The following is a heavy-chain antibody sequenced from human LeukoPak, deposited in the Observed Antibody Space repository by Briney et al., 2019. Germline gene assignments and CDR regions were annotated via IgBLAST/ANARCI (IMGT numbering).Heavy chain of an antibody. CDR1: GFXVXGKF. J-gene: IGHJ4*02. V-gene: IGHV3-53*01. CDR2: IHYDGKI. Sequence: GGXXXXSXAXXGFXVXGKFMSWVREAPGKGLEWVSIIHYDGKIRYAGSVGGRFTIYRDDSENTLFLQMNSLRVDDTAVYFCASGDGYLQPYWGQGTLVTVSS. D-gene: IGHD2-21*01. CDR3: ASGDGYLQPY.